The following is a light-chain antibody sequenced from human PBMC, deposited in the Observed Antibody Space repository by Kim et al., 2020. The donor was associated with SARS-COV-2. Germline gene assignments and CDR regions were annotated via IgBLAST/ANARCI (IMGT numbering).Light chain of an antibody. CDR1: SSDVGGYNY. Sequence: GQTVTISCTGTSSDVGGYNYVSWYQQHPGKAPELMIYEGSKRPSGVPDRFSGSKSGNTASLTVSGLQAEDEADYYYSSYAGSNNWVFGGGTQLTVL. CDR2: EGS. CDR3: SSYAGSNNWV. V-gene: IGLV2-8*01. J-gene: IGLJ3*02.